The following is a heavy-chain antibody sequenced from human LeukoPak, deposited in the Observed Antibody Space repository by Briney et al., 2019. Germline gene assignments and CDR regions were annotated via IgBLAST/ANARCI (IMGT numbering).Heavy chain of an antibody. D-gene: IGHD4-23*01. CDR3: TITHMSHFDH. Sequence: GASVKVSCKSSGYTFIGYYMHWVRQAPGQGLEWMGWINPNTGATNYAQKFQGRVTMTRDTSITTAYMELSSLNSDDTAIYYCTITHMSHFDHWGQGTLVTVSS. V-gene: IGHV1-2*02. CDR2: INPNTGAT. J-gene: IGHJ4*02. CDR1: GYTFIGYY.